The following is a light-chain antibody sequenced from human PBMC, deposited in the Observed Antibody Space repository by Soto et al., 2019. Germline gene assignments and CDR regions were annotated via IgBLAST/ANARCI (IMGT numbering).Light chain of an antibody. J-gene: IGKJ1*01. CDR2: GVA. Sequence: ELVMTQSPATLSVSPGERATLSCRASQSISSNKLAWYQQKPGQAPSLLLFGVANRATGIPARFSGSGSGTDYSLTISSLQSEDFAVYYCQQYDYWPRTFGQGTKVDIK. V-gene: IGKV3-15*01. CDR3: QQYDYWPRT. CDR1: QSISSN.